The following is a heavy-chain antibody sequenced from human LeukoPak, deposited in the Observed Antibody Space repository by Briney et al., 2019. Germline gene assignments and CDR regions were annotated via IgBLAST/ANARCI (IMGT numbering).Heavy chain of an antibody. CDR1: GFTFSSYG. D-gene: IGHD3-3*01. CDR3: AKEFYDFWSGYSKYYMDV. Sequence: GRSLRLSCAASGFTFSSYGTDWVRQAPGKGLEWEAVIWYVRSNKYYADSVKGRFTISRDNSKNTLYLQMNSLRAEDTAVYYCAKEFYDFWSGYSKYYMDVWGKGTTVTVSS. V-gene: IGHV3-33*06. J-gene: IGHJ6*03. CDR2: IWYVRSNK.